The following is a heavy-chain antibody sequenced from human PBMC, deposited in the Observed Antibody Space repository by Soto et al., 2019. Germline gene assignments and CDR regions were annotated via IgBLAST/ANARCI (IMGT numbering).Heavy chain of an antibody. Sequence: DVQLLESGGGLVQPEGSLRLSCAASGFTFSSYAMGWVRQGPGKGLEWVAVVSIGGSTHYADSVRGRFTISRDKYKNTLSLQMNSLTAEDTAVYFCAKRRGSGWHLDYWGQGALVTVSS. V-gene: IGHV3-23*01. CDR3: AKRRGSGWHLDY. CDR2: VSIGGST. D-gene: IGHD3-10*01. J-gene: IGHJ4*02. CDR1: GFTFSSYA.